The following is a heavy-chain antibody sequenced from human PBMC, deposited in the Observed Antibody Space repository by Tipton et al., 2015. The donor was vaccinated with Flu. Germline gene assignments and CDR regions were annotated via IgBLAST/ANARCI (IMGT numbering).Heavy chain of an antibody. Sequence: LRLSCTVSGGSISSSSYYWSWIRQPPGKGLEWIGYTYSSGSTNYNPSLKSRVTISVDTSKNQFSLKLSSVTAADTAVYYCARHSSSARGWFDPWGQGTLVTVSS. CDR1: GGSISSSSYY. CDR3: ARHSSSARGWFDP. CDR2: TYSSGST. V-gene: IGHV4-61*05. J-gene: IGHJ5*02. D-gene: IGHD1-26*01.